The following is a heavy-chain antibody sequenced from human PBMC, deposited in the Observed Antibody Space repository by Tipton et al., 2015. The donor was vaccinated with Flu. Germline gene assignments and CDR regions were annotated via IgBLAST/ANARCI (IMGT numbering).Heavy chain of an antibody. CDR3: ARDPDAYYYDSDDYFFDY. Sequence: SLRLSCATPYNYNTHWVRQAPGKGLDWVAAISGDAISKYYADSVRGRFSVSRDNSKNTLYLQMNSLRAEDTAVYYCARDPDAYYYDSDDYFFDYWGQGTLVTVSS. CDR1: YNYN. V-gene: IGHV3-30*01. CDR2: ISGDAISK. J-gene: IGHJ4*02. D-gene: IGHD3-22*01.